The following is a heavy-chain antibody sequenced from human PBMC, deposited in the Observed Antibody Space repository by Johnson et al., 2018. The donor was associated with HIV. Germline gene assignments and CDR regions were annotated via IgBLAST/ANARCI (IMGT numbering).Heavy chain of an antibody. D-gene: IGHD3-16*02. Sequence: EVQLVESGGGLVQPGGSLRLSCAASGFTLSNHWMNWVRQAPGKGLEWVGRIKSKTEGGTTDYAAPVKGRFTISRDDSKNTLFLQMSSLKTDDTAVYYCTTAIVIDAFDIWGQGTLVTVSS. V-gene: IGHV3-15*01. CDR2: IKSKTEGGTT. CDR1: GFTLSNHW. J-gene: IGHJ3*02. CDR3: TTAIVIDAFDI.